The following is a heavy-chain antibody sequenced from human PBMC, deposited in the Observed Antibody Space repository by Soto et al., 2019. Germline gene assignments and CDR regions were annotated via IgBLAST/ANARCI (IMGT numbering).Heavy chain of an antibody. CDR1: GVSVTNYH. Sequence: SETLSLTCTVSGVSVTNYHWSWIRQSPGKGLEWIAYIYYIGNNDYNPSLKSRVTLSADTSKNQFSLKLNSVTAADTAVYFCARSKYSAYDSPLDYWGQGTLVTVSS. D-gene: IGHD5-12*01. CDR3: ARSKYSAYDSPLDY. V-gene: IGHV4-59*08. J-gene: IGHJ4*02. CDR2: IYYIGNN.